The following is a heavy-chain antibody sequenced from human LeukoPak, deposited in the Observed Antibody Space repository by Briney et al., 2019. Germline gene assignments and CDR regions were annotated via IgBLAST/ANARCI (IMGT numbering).Heavy chain of an antibody. D-gene: IGHD3-22*01. J-gene: IGHJ3*02. CDR3: AKSDSSAFYYETFDI. CDR2: ISDSGEGT. Sequence: GGSLRLSCAASAFTFSNSAMNWVRQAQGKGLEWVSTISDSGEGTYYADSVKGRFTISRDNSKSTLYLQMNSLRAEDTAVFYCAKSDSSAFYYETFDIWGLGTMVTVSS. CDR1: AFTFSNSA. V-gene: IGHV3-23*01.